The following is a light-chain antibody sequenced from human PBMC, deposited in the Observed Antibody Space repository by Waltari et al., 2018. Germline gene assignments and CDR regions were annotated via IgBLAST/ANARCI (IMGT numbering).Light chain of an antibody. CDR1: SSSLGSHS. CDR2: RSD. Sequence: SVLPPPPSASGTPGQRVTISCTGTSSSLGSHSLNWYQHLSGKAPTLLIYRSDQRPSGVPDRFSGSKSGTSASLAISGLQSADEADYYCAAWDDSLNGHWVFGGGTKVTV. V-gene: IGLV1-44*01. CDR3: AAWDDSLNGHWV. J-gene: IGLJ3*02.